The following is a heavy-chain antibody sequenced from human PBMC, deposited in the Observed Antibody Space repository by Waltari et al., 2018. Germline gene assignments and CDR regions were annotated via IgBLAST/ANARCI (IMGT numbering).Heavy chain of an antibody. D-gene: IGHD2-21*02. CDR1: GFTFSSYG. V-gene: IGHV3-30*18. J-gene: IGHJ4*02. Sequence: QVQLVESGGGVVQPGRSLRLSCAASGFTFSSYGMHWVRQAPGKGLEWVAVISYDGSNKYDADSVKGRFTISRDNSKNTLYLQMNSLRAEDTAVYYCAKAMGALAYCGGDCYFGPPGWGQGTLVTVSS. CDR2: ISYDGSNK. CDR3: AKAMGALAYCGGDCYFGPPG.